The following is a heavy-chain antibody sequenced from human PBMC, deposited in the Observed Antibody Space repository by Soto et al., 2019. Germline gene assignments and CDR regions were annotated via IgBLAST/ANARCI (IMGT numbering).Heavy chain of an antibody. J-gene: IGHJ4*02. D-gene: IGHD3-3*01. CDR2: ISYDGSNE. CDR1: GFTFGSIA. V-gene: IGHV3-30-3*01. Sequence: QVHLVESGGGVVQPGKSLRLSCAASGFTFGSIAMHWVRQAPGKGLQYMAMISYDGSNEIYADSVKGRFTIPRDNSKNMLFLQMNSLSLDDTAVYYCAREKGLRLDFWGQGTLVTVSS. CDR3: AREKGLRLDF.